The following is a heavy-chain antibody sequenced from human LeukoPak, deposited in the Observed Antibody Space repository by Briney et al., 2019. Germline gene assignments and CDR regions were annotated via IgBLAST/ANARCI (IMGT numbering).Heavy chain of an antibody. CDR3: ARDSQAVGTDFDY. CDR1: GFTFSSSA. J-gene: IGHJ4*02. D-gene: IGHD6-13*01. CDR2: ISGSGSGGST. V-gene: IGHV3-23*01. Sequence: GGSLRLSCAASGFTFSSSAMSWVRQAPGKGLEWVSSISGSGSGGSTYYADSVKGRFTISRDNSKNTLYLQMNSLRAEDTAVYYCARDSQAVGTDFDYWGQGTLVTVSS.